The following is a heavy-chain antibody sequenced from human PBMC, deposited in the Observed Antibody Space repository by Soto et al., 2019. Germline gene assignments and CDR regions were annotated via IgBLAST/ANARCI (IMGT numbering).Heavy chain of an antibody. D-gene: IGHD3-10*01. V-gene: IGHV1-18*01. CDR2: MSTYTGDT. CDR3: ARDPGGATGFGP. Sequence: QVRLVQSGAEVKRPGASVKVSCKTYGYSFTVYGISWVRQAPGQGLEWMGWMSTYTGDTNYARKFRGRVTMTTDISASTASMELRSLTSDDTAVYYCARDPGGATGFGPWGQGTPVIVST. J-gene: IGHJ5*02. CDR1: GYSFTVYG.